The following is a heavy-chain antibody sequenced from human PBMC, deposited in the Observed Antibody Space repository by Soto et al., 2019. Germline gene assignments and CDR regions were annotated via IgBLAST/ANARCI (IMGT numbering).Heavy chain of an antibody. CDR3: AHHPYYGLGSYSFHS. V-gene: IGHV2-5*02. Sequence: QITLKESGPPLVRPTQTLTLTCTFSGFSLTTSGVGVGWIRQPPGKALEWLAVIYWDDDKRYSSSLKSRLTIXXDXSXIQVVLTMPNMDPVNTATYYCAHHPYYGLGSYSFHSWGQGTLVTVSS. D-gene: IGHD3-10*01. CDR2: IYWDDDK. J-gene: IGHJ4*02. CDR1: GFSLTTSGVG.